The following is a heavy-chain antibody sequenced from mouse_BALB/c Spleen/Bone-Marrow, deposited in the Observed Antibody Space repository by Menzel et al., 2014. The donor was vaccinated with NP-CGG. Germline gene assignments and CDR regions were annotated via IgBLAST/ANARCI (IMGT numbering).Heavy chain of an antibody. CDR2: IDPANGNT. J-gene: IGHJ4*01. Sequence: VQLQQSGAELVKPGASVKLSCTASGFDIKDTYVHCVKQRPEQGLEWIGRIDPANGNTKCDPKFQGKATITADTSSNTAYLQLSSLTSEDTAVYYCARNGYYVYYYAMDYWGQGTSVTVSS. CDR1: GFDIKDTY. V-gene: IGHV14-3*02. D-gene: IGHD2-3*01. CDR3: ARNGYYVYYYAMDY.